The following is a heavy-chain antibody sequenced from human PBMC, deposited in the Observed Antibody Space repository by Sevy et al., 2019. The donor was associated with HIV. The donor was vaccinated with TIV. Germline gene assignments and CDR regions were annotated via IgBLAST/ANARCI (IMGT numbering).Heavy chain of an antibody. Sequence: GGCLRLYCAASGFTFTDYFMGWVRQAPGKGLVWVANIDQDGSQKKYVDSVKGRFTISRDNAKNSVYLQMNRLRVDDTAVYYCARELWPGDYWGQGTLVTVSS. V-gene: IGHV3-7*01. D-gene: IGHD2-21*01. CDR1: GFTFTDYF. CDR3: ARELWPGDY. J-gene: IGHJ4*02. CDR2: IDQDGSQK.